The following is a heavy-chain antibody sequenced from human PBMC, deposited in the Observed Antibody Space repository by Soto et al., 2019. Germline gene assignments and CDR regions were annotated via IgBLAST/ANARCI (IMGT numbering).Heavy chain of an antibody. Sequence: EVQLLESGGGLVQPGGSLRLSCAAPGFTFSSYAMSWVRRAPGKGLEWVSAISGSGGSTYYADSVKGRFTISRDNSKNTLYLQMNSLRAEDTAVYYCARRSSGWYFDYWGQGTLVTVSS. CDR1: GFTFSSYA. J-gene: IGHJ4*02. D-gene: IGHD6-19*01. CDR2: ISGSGGST. V-gene: IGHV3-23*01. CDR3: ARRSSGWYFDY.